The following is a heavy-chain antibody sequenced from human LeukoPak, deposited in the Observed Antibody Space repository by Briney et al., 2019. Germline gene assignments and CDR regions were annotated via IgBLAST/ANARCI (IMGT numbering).Heavy chain of an antibody. D-gene: IGHD6-19*01. Sequence: PGGSLRLSCAASGFTFSYYLMSWVRQAPGKGLEWVANIKQDGSEKYYVDSVKGRFTISRDNAKNSLYLQMNSLRAEDTALYYCARPGGSGWSFDCWGQGTLVTVSS. CDR2: IKQDGSEK. CDR1: GFTFSYYL. V-gene: IGHV3-7*04. CDR3: ARPGGSGWSFDC. J-gene: IGHJ4*02.